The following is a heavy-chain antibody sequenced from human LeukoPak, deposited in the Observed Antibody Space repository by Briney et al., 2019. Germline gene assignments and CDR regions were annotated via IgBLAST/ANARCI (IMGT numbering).Heavy chain of an antibody. J-gene: IGHJ4*02. CDR2: ISGSGGST. CDR3: ARDWSQYYDSGIQADY. D-gene: IGHD3-10*01. Sequence: GGSLRLSCAVSGFTFSSYAMTWVRQAPGKGLEWVSTISGSGGSTYYANSVQGRFTISRDNSKNTLYLQMNGLRAEDTAVYYCARDWSQYYDSGIQADYWGQGTLVTVSS. CDR1: GFTFSSYA. V-gene: IGHV3-23*01.